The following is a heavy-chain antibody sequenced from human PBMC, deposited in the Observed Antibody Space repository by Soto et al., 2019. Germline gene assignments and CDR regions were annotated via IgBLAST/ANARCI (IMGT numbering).Heavy chain of an antibody. CDR2: IIPIFGTA. D-gene: IGHD2-15*01. J-gene: IGHJ5*02. V-gene: IGHV1-69*13. Sequence: SVKVSCKASGGTFSSYAISWVRQAPGQGLEWMGGIIPIFGTANYAQKFQGRVTITADESTSTAYMELSSLRSEDTAVYYCASSKHYCSGGSCYYWFDPWGQGTLVTVSS. CDR3: ASSKHYCSGGSCYYWFDP. CDR1: GGTFSSYA.